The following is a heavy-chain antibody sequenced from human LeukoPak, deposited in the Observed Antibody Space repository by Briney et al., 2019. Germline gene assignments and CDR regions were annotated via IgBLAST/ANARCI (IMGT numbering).Heavy chain of an antibody. CDR3: ARNGNYLDAFNI. CDR2: IYRGDSDT. Sequence: GESLKISCKASGSTSTTYWIGWVRQMPGGGLEWMGIIYRGDSDTRYSPSFQGQVTISVDKSISTAYLQWSSLKASDTATYYCARNGNYLDAFNIWGQGTMVTVSS. J-gene: IGHJ3*02. CDR1: GSTSTTYW. V-gene: IGHV5-51*01. D-gene: IGHD1-1*01.